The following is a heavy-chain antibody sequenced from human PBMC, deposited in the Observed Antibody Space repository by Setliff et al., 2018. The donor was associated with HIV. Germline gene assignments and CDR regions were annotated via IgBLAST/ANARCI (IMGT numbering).Heavy chain of an antibody. J-gene: IGHJ6*03. CDR2: ISSSSTSI. D-gene: IGHD1-7*01. V-gene: IGHV3-21*01. Sequence: PGESLKISCAASGFTFSSYSMNWVRQAPGKGLEWVSSISSSSTSIYYTDSVKGRFTISRDNAKNSLYLQMNSLRAEDTAVYYCTRDYAYDWNSVMDVWGKGTTVTV. CDR3: TRDYAYDWNSVMDV. CDR1: GFTFSSYS.